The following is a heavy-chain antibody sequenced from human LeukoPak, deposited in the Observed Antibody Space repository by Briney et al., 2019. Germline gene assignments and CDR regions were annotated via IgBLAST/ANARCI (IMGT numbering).Heavy chain of an antibody. CDR2: IVVGSGNT. Sequence: SVKVSCKASGFTFISSAVQWVRQARGQRLEWIGWIVVGSGNTNYAQKFQERVTITRDMSTSTVYMELSSLRSEDTAVYYCAAEGRPTVVTFRKGAVDLWGQGTMVTVSS. CDR3: AAEGRPTVVTFRKGAVDL. J-gene: IGHJ3*01. D-gene: IGHD4-23*01. CDR1: GFTFISSA. V-gene: IGHV1-58*01.